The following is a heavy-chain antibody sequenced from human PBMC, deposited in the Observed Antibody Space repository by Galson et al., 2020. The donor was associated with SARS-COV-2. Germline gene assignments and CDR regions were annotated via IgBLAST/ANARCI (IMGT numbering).Heavy chain of an antibody. V-gene: IGHV4-34*01. D-gene: IGHD2-8*02. CDR3: ARGLDSTGRFNGWDY. J-gene: IGHJ4*02. CDR1: GGSFSGYF. CDR2: VNHSGST. Sequence: SETLSLTCAVYGGSFSGYFWSWIRQPPGKGLEWIGEVNHSGSTNYNPSLKSRVTISVDTSKNQFSLKLSSVTAADTAVYYCARGLDSTGRFNGWDYWGQGTLVTVSS.